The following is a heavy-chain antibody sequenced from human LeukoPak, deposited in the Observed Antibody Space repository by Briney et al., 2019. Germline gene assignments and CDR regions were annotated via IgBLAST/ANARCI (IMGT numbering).Heavy chain of an antibody. CDR3: AGTVIPHSRSSLDY. Sequence: PGGSLRLPCAASGFTVSSNNMNWVRQAPGKGLEWVSVIYTGDSTYYADSVKGRFTISRDNSKNTLYLQMNSLRAEDTAVYYCAGTVIPHSRSSLDYWGQGTLVTVSS. CDR1: GFTVSSNN. D-gene: IGHD6-6*01. J-gene: IGHJ4*02. CDR2: IYTGDST. V-gene: IGHV3-66*01.